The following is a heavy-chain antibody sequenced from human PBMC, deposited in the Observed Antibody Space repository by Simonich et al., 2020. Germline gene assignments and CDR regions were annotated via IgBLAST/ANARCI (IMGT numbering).Heavy chain of an antibody. D-gene: IGHD6-6*01. CDR1: GFTFRSYE. CDR2: SSSSGSTI. V-gene: IGHV3-48*03. J-gene: IGHJ3*02. CDR3: ARDRGSSAFDI. Sequence: EVQLVESGGGLVQTGGSLRLSCAASGFTFRSYEMNWVRQAPGKGLELVLYSSSSGSTIYYADSVKGRFTISRDNAKNSLYLQMNSLRAEDTAVYYCARDRGSSAFDIWGQGTMVTVSS.